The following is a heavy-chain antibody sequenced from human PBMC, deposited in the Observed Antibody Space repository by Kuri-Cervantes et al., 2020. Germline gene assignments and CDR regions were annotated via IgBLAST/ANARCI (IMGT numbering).Heavy chain of an antibody. V-gene: IGHV1-2*04. D-gene: IGHD6-13*01. CDR2: INPNSGGT. CDR1: GYTFTGYY. J-gene: IGHJ6*02. CDR3: ARGLPYSSSWPDYYYGMDV. Sequence: ASVKVSCKASGYTFTGYYMHWVRQAPGQGLEWMGWINPNSGGTNYAQKFQGWVTMTRDTSISTAYMELSRLRSDDTAVYYCARGLPYSSSWPDYYYGMDVWGQGTTVTVSS.